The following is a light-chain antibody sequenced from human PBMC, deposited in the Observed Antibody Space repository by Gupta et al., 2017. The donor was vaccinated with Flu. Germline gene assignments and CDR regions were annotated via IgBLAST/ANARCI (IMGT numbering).Light chain of an antibody. J-gene: IGKJ4*01. CDR2: DDS. V-gene: IGKV3-15*01. CDR3: QQHYNCPPGT. Sequence: IVITQSPATLSASPGETVTVSCRASKSVDNNVALYQQKPCQAPSLLISDDSARVTGVPARMRGRGYGKNLTLTISSRQQEDFVVSYCQQHYNCPPGTFGGGTRVEIK. CDR1: KSVDNN.